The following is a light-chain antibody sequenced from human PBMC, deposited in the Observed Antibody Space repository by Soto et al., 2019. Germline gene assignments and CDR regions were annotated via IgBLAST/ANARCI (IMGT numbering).Light chain of an antibody. CDR1: QSISSW. V-gene: IGKV1-5*01. J-gene: IGKJ4*01. CDR2: DAS. Sequence: DIHMTQSPSTLSGSVGDRVTITCRASQSISSWLAWYQQKPVKAPKLLXLDASSLESGTPSSFSGRRSGTQFTLTINGLQHDDFATYYCQQYDNYTPLTFGGGTKVDIK. CDR3: QQYDNYTPLT.